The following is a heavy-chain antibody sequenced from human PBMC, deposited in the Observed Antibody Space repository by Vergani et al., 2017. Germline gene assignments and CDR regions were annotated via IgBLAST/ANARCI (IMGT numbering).Heavy chain of an antibody. J-gene: IGHJ4*02. D-gene: IGHD5-18*01. CDR2: ISWNSGSI. CDR3: AKGQHVYSYGYFDY. Sequence: EVQLVESGGGLVQPGRSLRLSCAASGFTFDDYAMHWVRQAPGKGLEWVSGISWNSGSIGYADSVKGRFTISRDNAKNSLYLQMNSLKPEDTAFYYCAKGQHVYSYGYFDYWGQGTLVTVSS. CDR1: GFTFDDYA. V-gene: IGHV3-9*01.